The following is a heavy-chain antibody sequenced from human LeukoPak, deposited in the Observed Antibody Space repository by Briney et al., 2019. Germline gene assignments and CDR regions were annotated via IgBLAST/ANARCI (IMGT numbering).Heavy chain of an antibody. J-gene: IGHJ4*02. V-gene: IGHV1-3*01. CDR2: INAGNGNT. Sequence: ASVKVSCKASGYTFTSYAMHWVRQAPGQRLEWMGWINAGNGNTKYSQKFQGRVTMTRDTSTSTVYMELSSLRSEDTAVYYCARVVGYDSSGYYSPGDYWGQGTLVTVSS. CDR3: ARVVGYDSSGYYSPGDY. D-gene: IGHD3-22*01. CDR1: GYTFTSYA.